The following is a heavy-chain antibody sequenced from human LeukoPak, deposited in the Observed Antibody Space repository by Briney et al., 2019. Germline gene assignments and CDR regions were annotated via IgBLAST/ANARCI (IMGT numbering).Heavy chain of an antibody. CDR3: ATDKPHNCFDP. Sequence: ASVTVSCKASGYNFAYYYIHWLRQAPGQGLEWMGLIDPRDGSTTYSQKFQGRITLSRDTPTSRVYIDLRTLRSDDTAVYYCATDKPHNCFDPWGQGTLVTVSS. CDR2: IDPRDGST. J-gene: IGHJ5*02. CDR1: GYNFAYYY. V-gene: IGHV1-46*01.